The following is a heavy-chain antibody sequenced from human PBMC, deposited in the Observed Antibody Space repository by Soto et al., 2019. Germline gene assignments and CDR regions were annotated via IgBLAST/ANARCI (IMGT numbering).Heavy chain of an antibody. Sequence: QVQLVQSGTEVKKPGSSVKVSCKASGDTFSFYTINWVRQAPGLGLEWVGRINPIVSMSNYAQKFQGRVSMTADKSTRTAYMELRSLRSEDTAMYFCAASYGSGYRAFDYWGQGALVIVSS. CDR2: INPIVSMS. J-gene: IGHJ4*02. CDR1: GDTFSFYT. D-gene: IGHD3-10*01. CDR3: AASYGSGYRAFDY. V-gene: IGHV1-69*02.